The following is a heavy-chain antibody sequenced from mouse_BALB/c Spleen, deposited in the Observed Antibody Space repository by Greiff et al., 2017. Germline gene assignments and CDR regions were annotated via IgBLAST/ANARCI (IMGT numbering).Heavy chain of an antibody. CDR1: GYTFTSYW. CDR3: TRPLYDGYRYAMDY. CDR2: IYPGNSDT. Sequence: EVKLVESGTVLARPGASVKMSCKASGYTFTSYWMHWVKQRPGQGLEWIGAIYPGNSDTSYNQKFKGKAKLTAVTSTSTAYMELSSLTNEDSAVYYCTRPLYDGYRYAMDYWGQGTSVTVSS. D-gene: IGHD2-3*01. J-gene: IGHJ4*01. V-gene: IGHV1-5*01.